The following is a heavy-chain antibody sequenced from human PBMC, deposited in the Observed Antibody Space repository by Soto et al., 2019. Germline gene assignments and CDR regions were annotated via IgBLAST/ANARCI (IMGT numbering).Heavy chain of an antibody. Sequence: SVKVSCKASGGTFSSYAISWVRQAPGQGLEWMGGIIPIFGTANYAQKFQGRVTITADKSTSTAYMELSSLRPEDTAVYYCAGGDTAMGYYYYGMDVWSQGTTVTVSS. V-gene: IGHV1-69*06. D-gene: IGHD5-18*01. CDR2: IIPIFGTA. CDR3: AGGDTAMGYYYYGMDV. CDR1: GGTFSSYA. J-gene: IGHJ6*02.